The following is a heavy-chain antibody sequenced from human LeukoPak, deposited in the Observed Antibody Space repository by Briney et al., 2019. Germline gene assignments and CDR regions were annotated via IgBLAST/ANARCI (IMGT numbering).Heavy chain of an antibody. V-gene: IGHV3-30*18. CDR3: AKVSLESTLYYFDY. CDR2: ISYDGSNK. CDR1: GFTFSSYG. D-gene: IGHD3-3*01. J-gene: IGHJ4*02. Sequence: GRSLRLSCAASGFTFSSYGMHWVRQAPGKGLEWVAVISYDGSNKYYADSVKGRFTISRDNSKNTLYLQMNSLRAEDTAVYYCAKVSLESTLYYFDYWGQGTLVTVSS.